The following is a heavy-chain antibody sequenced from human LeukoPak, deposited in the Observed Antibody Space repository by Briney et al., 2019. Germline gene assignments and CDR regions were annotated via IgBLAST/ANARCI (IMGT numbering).Heavy chain of an antibody. CDR2: ISSSSSYI. D-gene: IGHD3-3*01. Sequence: TGGSLRLSCAASGFTFSSYSMNWVRQAPGKGLEWVSSISSSSSYIYYADSVKGRFTISRDNAKNSLYLQMNSLRAEDTAVYYCAREITIFGVVGLDYWGQGTLVTVSS. V-gene: IGHV3-21*01. CDR1: GFTFSSYS. J-gene: IGHJ4*02. CDR3: AREITIFGVVGLDY.